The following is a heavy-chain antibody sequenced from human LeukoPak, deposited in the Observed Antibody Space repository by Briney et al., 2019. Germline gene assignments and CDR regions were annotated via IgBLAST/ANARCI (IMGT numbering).Heavy chain of an antibody. Sequence: SHTLSLTCTVSGGSISSGRYYCSSIRQPAGKGLEWIGRIYTSGSTNYNPSLKSQVTISVDTSKNQFSLKLSSVTAADTAVYYCARDYQFWSGYLHYYYYYMDVWGKGTTVTVSS. CDR2: IYTSGST. CDR1: GGSISSGRYY. CDR3: ARDYQFWSGYLHYYYYYMDV. J-gene: IGHJ6*03. V-gene: IGHV4-61*02. D-gene: IGHD3-3*01.